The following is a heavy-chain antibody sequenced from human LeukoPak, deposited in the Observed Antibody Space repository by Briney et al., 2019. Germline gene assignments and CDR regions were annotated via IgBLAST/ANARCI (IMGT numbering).Heavy chain of an antibody. J-gene: IGHJ4*02. CDR2: IYYSGST. D-gene: IGHD2-2*01. CDR3: ARGGYCSSTSCYVFDS. CDR1: GGSISSSSYY. Sequence: SETLSLTCTVSGGSISSSSYYWGWIRQPPGKGLEWIGSIYYSGSTNYNPSLKSRVTISVGKSKSQFSLELTSVTAADTALYYCARGGYCSSTSCYVFDSWGQGTLVTVSS. V-gene: IGHV4-39*07.